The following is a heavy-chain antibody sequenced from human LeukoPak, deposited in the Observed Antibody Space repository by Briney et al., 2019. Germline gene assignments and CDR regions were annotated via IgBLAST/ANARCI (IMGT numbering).Heavy chain of an antibody. CDR2: IKQDGSEK. CDR1: GFTFSSSW. CDR3: ARDHDY. Sequence: GGSLRLSCAASGFTFSSSWLTWGRQAPGKGLEWVANIKQDGSEKYYVDSVKGRFTISRDNAENSLYLQMNSLRAEDTAVYYCARDHDYWGQGTLVTVSS. J-gene: IGHJ4*02. D-gene: IGHD3-3*01. V-gene: IGHV3-7*05.